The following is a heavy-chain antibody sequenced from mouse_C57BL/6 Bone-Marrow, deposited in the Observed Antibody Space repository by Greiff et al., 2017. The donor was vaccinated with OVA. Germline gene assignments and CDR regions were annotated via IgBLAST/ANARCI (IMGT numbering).Heavy chain of an antibody. V-gene: IGHV1-50*01. D-gene: IGHD1-1*01. CDR1: GYTFTSYW. CDR3: ARGNYYGRALYYAMDY. Sequence: VQLQQPGAELVKPGASVKLSCKASGYTFTSYWMQWVKQRPGQGLEWIGEIDPSDSYTNYNQKFKGKATLTVDTSSSTAYMQLSSLTSEDSAVYYCARGNYYGRALYYAMDYWGQGTSVTVSS. J-gene: IGHJ4*01. CDR2: IDPSDSYT.